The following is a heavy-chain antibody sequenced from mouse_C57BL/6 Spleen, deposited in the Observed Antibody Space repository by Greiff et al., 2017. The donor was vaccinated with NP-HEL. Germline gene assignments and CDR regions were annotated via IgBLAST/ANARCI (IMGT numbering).Heavy chain of an antibody. Sequence: QVQLQQPGAELVMPGASVKLSCKASGYTFTSYWMHWVKQRPGQGLEWIGEIDPSDSYTNYNQKFKGKATLTVDKSSSTAYMQLSSLTSEDYAVYYCTRGGSSGLCFDYWGQGTTLTVSS. CDR3: TRGGSSGLCFDY. J-gene: IGHJ2*01. CDR1: GYTFTSYW. CDR2: IDPSDSYT. D-gene: IGHD3-2*02. V-gene: IGHV1-69*01.